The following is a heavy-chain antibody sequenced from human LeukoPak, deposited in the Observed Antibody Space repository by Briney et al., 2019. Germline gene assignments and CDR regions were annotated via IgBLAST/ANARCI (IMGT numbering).Heavy chain of an antibody. Sequence: SETLSLTCAVYGGSFRGYYWSWIRQPPGKGLEWIGEINHSESTNYNPSLKSRVTISVDTSKNQFSLKLSSVTAADTAVYSCARGRYGDYERYFDYWGQGTLVTVSS. J-gene: IGHJ4*02. CDR3: ARGRYGDYERYFDY. CDR1: GGSFRGYY. D-gene: IGHD4-17*01. V-gene: IGHV4-34*01. CDR2: INHSEST.